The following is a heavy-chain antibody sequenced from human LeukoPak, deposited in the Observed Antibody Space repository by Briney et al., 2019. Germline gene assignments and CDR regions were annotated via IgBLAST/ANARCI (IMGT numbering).Heavy chain of an antibody. D-gene: IGHD2-2*01. CDR1: GFTFSSYA. J-gene: IGHJ5*02. V-gene: IGHV3-23*01. CDR2: IGGSGGST. CDR3: AKEGHCSSIACRWFDP. Sequence: PGGSLRLSCAASGFTFSSYAMSWVRQAPGKGLEWVSAIGGSGGSTYYADSVKGRFTISRDNSKNTLFLQMNSLRVEDTAVYYCAKEGHCSSIACRWFDPWGQGTLVTVSS.